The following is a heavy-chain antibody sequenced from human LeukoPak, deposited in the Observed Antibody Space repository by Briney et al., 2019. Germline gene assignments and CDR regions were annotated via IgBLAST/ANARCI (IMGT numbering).Heavy chain of an antibody. CDR3: ARGRWSATTATYYLDF. Sequence: ASVKVSCKASEYTFTDYAINWVRQAPGQRLEWMGWIIAGNGNTKYSQKFQGRVTITGDASASTAYMELSSLTSEDTAVYYCARGRWSATTATYYLDFWGQGTLVTVSS. CDR1: EYTFTDYA. CDR2: IIAGNGNT. J-gene: IGHJ4*02. V-gene: IGHV1-3*01. D-gene: IGHD5-24*01.